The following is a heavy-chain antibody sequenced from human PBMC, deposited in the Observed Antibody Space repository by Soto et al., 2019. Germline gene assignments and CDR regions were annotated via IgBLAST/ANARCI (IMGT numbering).Heavy chain of an antibody. J-gene: IGHJ4*02. Sequence: GGLMRLSCAASGVRCSNYAISWVRQAPGKGLEWVSAISAGGGSPYYADSVKGRFTTSRDNSKNTLFLQMSSLRAEDTAVYYCAKKTPGTNPLDYWGQGTLVTVS. CDR3: AKKTPGTNPLDY. D-gene: IGHD1-26*01. V-gene: IGHV3-23*01. CDR2: ISAGGGSP. CDR1: GVRCSNYA.